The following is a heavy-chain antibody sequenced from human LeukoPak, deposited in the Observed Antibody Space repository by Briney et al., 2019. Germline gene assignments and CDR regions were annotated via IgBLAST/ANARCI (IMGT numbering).Heavy chain of an antibody. CDR3: ARGQLASYFDY. CDR1: GGSISSGGYY. J-gene: IGHJ4*02. Sequence: SETLSLTCTVSGGSISSGGYYWRWIRQHPGKGLEWIGYIYYSGSTYYNPSLKSRVTISVDTSKNQFSLKLSSVTAADTAVYYCARGQLASYFDYWGQGTLVTVSS. CDR2: IYYSGST. V-gene: IGHV4-31*03. D-gene: IGHD6-6*01.